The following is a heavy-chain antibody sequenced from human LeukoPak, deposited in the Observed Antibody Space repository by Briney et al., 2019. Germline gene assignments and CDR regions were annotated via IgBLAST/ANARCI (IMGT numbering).Heavy chain of an antibody. CDR2: IYYSGTT. J-gene: IGHJ6*03. D-gene: IGHD1-1*01. V-gene: IGHV4-39*01. CDR1: GGSIINRSYY. CDR3: VARNGDYSYMDV. Sequence: SETLSLTCTVSGGSIINRSYYWDWIRQPPGKGLEWIGSIYYSGTTYYNPSLKSRVTISVDASKNQFSLKLSSVTAADTAVYYCVARNGDYSYMDVWGKGTTVAVSS.